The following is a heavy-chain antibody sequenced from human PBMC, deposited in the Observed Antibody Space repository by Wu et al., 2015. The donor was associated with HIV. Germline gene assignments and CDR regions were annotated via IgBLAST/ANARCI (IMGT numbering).Heavy chain of an antibody. V-gene: IGHV1-69*14. CDR3: ATERTVAITHFDS. Sequence: QVHLVQFGGEVKKPGSSVKVTCKASGDGFTSYAVSWVRQAPGQGLEWMGRIIPIFGTANYAQKFQGRVTITADKFTNTAYMELSSLRSDDTAVYYCATERTVAITHFDSWDQGTLVTVSS. CDR2: IIPIFGTA. J-gene: IGHJ4*02. D-gene: IGHD5-12*01. CDR1: GDGFTSYA.